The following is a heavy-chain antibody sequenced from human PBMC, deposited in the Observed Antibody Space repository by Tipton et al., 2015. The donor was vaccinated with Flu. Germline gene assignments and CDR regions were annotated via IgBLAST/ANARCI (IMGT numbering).Heavy chain of an antibody. CDR2: ISGSGGST. CDR3: AKGYNWNWGFFDY. Sequence: CAASGFTFSSYAMSWVRQAPGKGLEWVSAISGSGGSTYYADSVKGRFTISRDNSKNTLYLQMNSLRAEDTAVYYCAKGYNWNWGFFDYWGQGTLVTVSS. CDR1: GFTFSSYA. J-gene: IGHJ4*02. D-gene: IGHD1-7*01. V-gene: IGHV3-23*01.